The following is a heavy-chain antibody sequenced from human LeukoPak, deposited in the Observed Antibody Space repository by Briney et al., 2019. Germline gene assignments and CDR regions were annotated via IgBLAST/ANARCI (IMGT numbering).Heavy chain of an antibody. V-gene: IGHV4-59*01. CDR1: GDSISSYY. CDR2: IYHSGST. CDR3: AYTTAAGTRFDY. Sequence: SETLSLTCTVSGDSISSYYWSWIRQPPGKGLEWIGYIYHSGSTNYNPSLKSRVTISVDTSKNQFSLKLSSVTAAYTAVYYCAYTTAAGTRFDYWGKGTLVTVSS. D-gene: IGHD6-13*01. J-gene: IGHJ4*02.